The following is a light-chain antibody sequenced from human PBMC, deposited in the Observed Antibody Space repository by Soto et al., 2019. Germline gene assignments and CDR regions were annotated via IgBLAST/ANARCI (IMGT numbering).Light chain of an antibody. CDR1: QSIATSQ. J-gene: IGKJ1*01. CDR2: GAS. Sequence: EIVWTQSPGTLSLSPGERATLFCRASQSIATSQLAWYQQKPGQAPRLLIGASTRATGIPDRFSDSGSGREFTLHISRLEPEDFAVYYCQQFVASPRTFCQGTTVEIK. V-gene: IGKV3-20*01. CDR3: QQFVASPRT.